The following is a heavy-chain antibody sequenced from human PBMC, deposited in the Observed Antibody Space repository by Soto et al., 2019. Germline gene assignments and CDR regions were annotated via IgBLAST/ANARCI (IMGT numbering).Heavy chain of an antibody. Sequence: SETLSVTCTVCGRSISGYYWSWLWQPPGEGLEWIVYMYNTGSTVYNPSFKSRVTISVDTSKNKFSLKLNSVTAADTAVYYCARDLWGYCGTDCYPLDVWGQGTTVT. CDR3: ARDLWGYCGTDCYPLDV. CDR1: GRSISGYY. V-gene: IGHV4-59*01. J-gene: IGHJ6*02. CDR2: MYNTGST. D-gene: IGHD2-21*02.